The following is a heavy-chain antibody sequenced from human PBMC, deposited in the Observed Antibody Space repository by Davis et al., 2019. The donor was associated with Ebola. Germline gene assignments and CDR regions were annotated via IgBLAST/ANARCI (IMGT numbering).Heavy chain of an antibody. J-gene: IGHJ4*02. CDR2: IIPIFGTA. Sequence: SVKVSCKASGGTFSSYAISWVRQAPGQGLEWMGGIIPIFGTANYAQRFQGRVTITADESRTTAYMELSSLRSEDTAVYYCAKDRYYSSSPLYYESECWGQGTLVTVSS. D-gene: IGHD3-22*01. V-gene: IGHV1-69*13. CDR1: GGTFSSYA. CDR3: AKDRYYSSSPLYYESEC.